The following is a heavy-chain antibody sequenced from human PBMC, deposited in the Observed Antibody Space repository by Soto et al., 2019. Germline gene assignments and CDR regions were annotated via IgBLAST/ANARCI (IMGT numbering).Heavy chain of an antibody. CDR3: AKALNYGGIYYYYMDV. D-gene: IGHD4-17*01. V-gene: IGHV3-23*01. CDR2: ISGSGGST. J-gene: IGHJ6*03. Sequence: GGSLRLSCAASGFTFSSYAMSWVRQAPGKGLEWVSAISGSGGSTYYADSVKGRFTISRDNSKNTLYLQMNSLRAEDTAVYYCAKALNYGGIYYYYMDVWGKGTTVTVSS. CDR1: GFTFSSYA.